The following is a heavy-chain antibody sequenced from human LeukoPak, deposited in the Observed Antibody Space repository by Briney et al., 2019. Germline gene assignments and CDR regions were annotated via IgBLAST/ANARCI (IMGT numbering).Heavy chain of an antibody. J-gene: IGHJ4*02. CDR2: INHSGST. Sequence: PSETLSLTCAVYGGSFSGYYWSWIRQPPRKGLEWIGEINHSGSTNYNPSLKSRVTISVDTSKNQFSLKLSSVTAADTAVYYCARGGIALGWWGQGTLVTVSS. CDR1: GGSFSGYY. V-gene: IGHV4-34*01. CDR3: ARGGIALGW. D-gene: IGHD6-13*01.